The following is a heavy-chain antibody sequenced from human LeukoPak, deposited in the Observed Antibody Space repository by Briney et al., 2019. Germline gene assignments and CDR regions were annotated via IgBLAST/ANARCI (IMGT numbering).Heavy chain of an antibody. CDR2: INPSGGST. Sequence: GASVKVSCKASGYSFTSYYMHWVGQAPGQGLEWMGIINPSGGSTSYAQKFQGRVTMTRDTSTSTVYMELSSLRSEDTAVYYCARDRVVVVPAAIIRDNWFDPWGQGTLVTVSS. CDR3: ARDRVVVVPAAIIRDNWFDP. V-gene: IGHV1-46*03. CDR1: GYSFTSYY. D-gene: IGHD2-2*01. J-gene: IGHJ5*02.